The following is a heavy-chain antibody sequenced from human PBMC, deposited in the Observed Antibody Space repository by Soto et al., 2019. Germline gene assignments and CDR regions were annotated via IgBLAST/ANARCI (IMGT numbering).Heavy chain of an antibody. V-gene: IGHV1-2*04. CDR3: ARDLPRRSPYRFDYSKEKDSQDTHYYYYYGMDV. J-gene: IGHJ6*02. Sequence: ASVKVSCKASGYTFTGYYMHWVRQAPGQGLEWMGWINPNSGGTNYAQKFQGWVTMTRDTSISTAYMELSRLRSDDTAVYYCARDLPRRSPYRFDYSKEKDSQDTHYYYYYGMDVWGQGTTVTVSS. CDR1: GYTFTGYY. CDR2: INPNSGGT. D-gene: IGHD4-4*01.